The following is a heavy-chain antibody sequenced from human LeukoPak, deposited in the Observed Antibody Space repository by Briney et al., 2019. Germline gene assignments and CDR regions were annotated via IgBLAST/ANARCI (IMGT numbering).Heavy chain of an antibody. CDR3: AKSTTGSGGWYGDY. CDR1: GFTFSSYA. D-gene: IGHD6-19*01. Sequence: GGSLRLSCAASGFTFSSYAMSWVRQAPGKGLEWVSAISGSGGSTYYADSVKGRFTISRDNSKNTLYLQMNSLRAEDTAVYYCAKSTTGSGGWYGDYWGQGTLVTVSS. J-gene: IGHJ4*02. CDR2: ISGSGGST. V-gene: IGHV3-23*01.